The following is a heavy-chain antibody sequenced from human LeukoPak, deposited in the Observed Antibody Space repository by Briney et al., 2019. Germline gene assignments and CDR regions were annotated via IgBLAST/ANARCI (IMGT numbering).Heavy chain of an antibody. D-gene: IGHD3-22*01. Sequence: GGSRRLSCAASGFTFSSYEMNWVRQAPGKGLEWVSYISSSGSTMYYADSVKGRFTISRDNAKNSLYLQMNSLRAEDTAVYYCARERLYFDYWGQGNLVTVSS. CDR2: ISSSGSTM. J-gene: IGHJ4*02. CDR3: ARERLYFDY. CDR1: GFTFSSYE. V-gene: IGHV3-48*03.